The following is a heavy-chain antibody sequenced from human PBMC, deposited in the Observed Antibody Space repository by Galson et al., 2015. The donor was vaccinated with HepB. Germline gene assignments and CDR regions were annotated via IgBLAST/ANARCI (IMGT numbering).Heavy chain of an antibody. CDR3: AREYHWDRRAFDI. V-gene: IGHV1-46*01. Sequence: SVKVSCKASGYTFTSYYMHWVRQAPGQGLEWMGIINPSGGSTSYAQKFQGRVTMTRDTSTSTVYMELSSLRSEDTAVYYCAREYHWDRRAFDIWGQGTMVTVSS. CDR1: GYTFTSYY. CDR2: INPSGGST. J-gene: IGHJ3*02. D-gene: IGHD1-1*01.